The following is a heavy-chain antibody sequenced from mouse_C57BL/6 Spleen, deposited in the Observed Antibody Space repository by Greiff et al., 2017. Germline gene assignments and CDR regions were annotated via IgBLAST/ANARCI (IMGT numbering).Heavy chain of an antibody. D-gene: IGHD1-1*01. Sequence: QVQLKQPGAELVMPGASVKLSCKASGYTFTSYWMHWVKQRPGQGLEWIGEIDPSDSYTNYNQKFKGKSTLTVDKSSSTAYMQLSSLTSEDSAVYYCARKDVITRYAMDYWGQGTSVTVSS. J-gene: IGHJ4*01. V-gene: IGHV1-69*01. CDR3: ARKDVITRYAMDY. CDR1: GYTFTSYW. CDR2: IDPSDSYT.